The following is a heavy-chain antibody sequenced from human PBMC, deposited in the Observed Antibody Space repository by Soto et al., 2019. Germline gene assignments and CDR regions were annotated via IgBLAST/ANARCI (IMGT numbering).Heavy chain of an antibody. CDR2: IYYSGST. CDR1: GGSISSSSYY. J-gene: IGHJ5*02. V-gene: IGHV4-39*07. D-gene: IGHD3-16*02. CDR3: ARDHDYIWGSYRSNWFDP. Sequence: PSETLSLTCTVSGGSISSSSYYWGWIRQPPGKGLEWIGSIYYSGSTNYNPSLKSRVTISVDTSKNQFSLKLSSVTAADTAVYYCARDHDYIWGSYRSNWFDPWGQGTLVTVSS.